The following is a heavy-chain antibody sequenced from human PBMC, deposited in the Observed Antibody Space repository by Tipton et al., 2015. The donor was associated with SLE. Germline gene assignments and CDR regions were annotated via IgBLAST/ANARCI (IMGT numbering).Heavy chain of an antibody. CDR2: IFLSGDT. CDR1: GYSIRSGYY. CDR3: ASDRLPGDHDAFDI. V-gene: IGHV4-38-2*02. D-gene: IGHD7-27*01. Sequence: TLSLTCSVSGYSIRSGYYWGWIRQTPGKGLEWIGNIFLSGDTNYNPSLKSRVTISVDTSKNQFSLKLSSVTAADTAAYYCASDRLPGDHDAFDIWGQGTMVTVSS. J-gene: IGHJ3*02.